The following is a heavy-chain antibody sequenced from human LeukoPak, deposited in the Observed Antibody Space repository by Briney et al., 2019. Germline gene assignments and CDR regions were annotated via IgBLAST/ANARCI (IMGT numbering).Heavy chain of an antibody. CDR1: GGSISSSRYS. J-gene: IGHJ4*02. D-gene: IGHD1-26*01. V-gene: IGHV4-39*01. CDR2: IYYSGSS. CDR3: ARSVGGGSYFPYIVDY. Sequence: SETLSLTCTVSGGSISSSRYSWGWIRQPPGKGLEWIGSIYYSGSSYYNPSLKSRVTISVDTSKNQFSLKLSSVTAADTAVYYCARSVGGGSYFPYIVDYWGQGTLVTVSS.